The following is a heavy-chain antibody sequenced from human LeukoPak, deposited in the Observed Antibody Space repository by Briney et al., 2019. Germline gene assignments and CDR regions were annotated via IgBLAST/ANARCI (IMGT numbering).Heavy chain of an antibody. Sequence: GGSLRLSCAASGFTFSSYAMSWVRQAPVQGLEWVSAISTGGSSTYYADSVKGRFTISRDNSKNTLYLQMNSLRVEDTAVYYCAIPGPSYRRFDHWGQGTLVTVSS. D-gene: IGHD3-16*02. J-gene: IGHJ4*02. CDR2: ISTGGSST. CDR1: GFTFSSYA. CDR3: AIPGPSYRRFDH. V-gene: IGHV3-23*01.